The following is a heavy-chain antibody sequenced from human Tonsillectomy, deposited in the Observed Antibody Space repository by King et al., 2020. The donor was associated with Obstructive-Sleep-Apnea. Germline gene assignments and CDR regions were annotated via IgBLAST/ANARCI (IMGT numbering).Heavy chain of an antibody. J-gene: IGHJ3*02. CDR3: ARVPWGI. V-gene: IGHV4-34*01. CDR2: INHSGST. CDR1: GGSFSGYY. D-gene: IGHD1-26*01. Sequence: VQLQQGGAGLLKPSETLSLNCAVYGGSFSGYYWSWIRQPPGKGLEWIGEINHSGSTNYNPSLKSRVTISVDTSKNQFSLKLSSVTAADTAVYYCARVPWGIWGQGTMVTVSS.